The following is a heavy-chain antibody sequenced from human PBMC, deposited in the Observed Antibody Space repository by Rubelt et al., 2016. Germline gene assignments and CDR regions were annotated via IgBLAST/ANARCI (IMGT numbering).Heavy chain of an antibody. D-gene: IGHD6-19*01. V-gene: IGHV4-34*01. CDR3: ARVNGQWLDVDY. CDR1: GGSFSGYH. J-gene: IGHJ4*02. Sequence: QVQLKQWGAGLLKPLDTLSLTCAVYGGSFSGYHWSWIRQSPGKGLEWIGEVNHSGNTNYSPSIKGRVTISDDPSKNQFSLKLSSVTSADTAVYYCARVNGQWLDVDYWGQGTLVTVSA. CDR2: VNHSGNT.